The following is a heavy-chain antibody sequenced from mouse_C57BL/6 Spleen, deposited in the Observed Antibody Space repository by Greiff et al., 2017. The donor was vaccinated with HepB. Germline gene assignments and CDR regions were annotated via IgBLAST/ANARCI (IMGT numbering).Heavy chain of an antibody. J-gene: IGHJ3*01. CDR1: GYTFTDYY. D-gene: IGHD2-1*01. CDR3: ARVRAFYYGNYGTVAWFAY. V-gene: IGHV1-84*01. Sequence: QVQLQQSGPELVKPGASVKISCKASGYTFTDYYINWVKQRPGQGLEWIGWIYPGSGNTKYNEKFKGKATLTVDTSSSTAYMQLSSLTSEDSAVYFCARVRAFYYGNYGTVAWFAYWGQGTLVTVSA. CDR2: IYPGSGNT.